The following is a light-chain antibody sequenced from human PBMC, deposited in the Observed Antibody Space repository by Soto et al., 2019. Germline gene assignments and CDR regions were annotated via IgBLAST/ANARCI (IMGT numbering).Light chain of an antibody. CDR2: WAS. CDR1: QSLLYSSNNKNY. Sequence: DIVMTQSPDSLAVSLGERASINCKSSQSLLYSSNNKNYLAWYQQKPGQPPRLLIYWASNREYGVPDRFSGAGSGTDFTLTISSLQAEDVATYYCQQYYSPPPTFGQGTKLAIE. V-gene: IGKV4-1*01. CDR3: QQYYSPPPT. J-gene: IGKJ2*01.